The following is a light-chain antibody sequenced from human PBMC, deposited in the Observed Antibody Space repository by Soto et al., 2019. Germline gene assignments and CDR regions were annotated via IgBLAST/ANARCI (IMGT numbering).Light chain of an antibody. CDR3: QQYNTFPLS. CDR1: QSITTW. J-gene: IGKJ4*01. Sequence: DIQMTQSPSTLSASVGERVTITCRASQSITTWLAWYQQKPGKAPKLLIYKASSLEGGVPSRFSGSGSGTEFTITISSLQSDDLATDYCQQYNTFPLSFCGGTKLDSK. CDR2: KAS. V-gene: IGKV1-5*03.